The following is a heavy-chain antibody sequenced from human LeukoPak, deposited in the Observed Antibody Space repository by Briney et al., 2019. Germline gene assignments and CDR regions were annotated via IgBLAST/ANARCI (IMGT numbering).Heavy chain of an antibody. J-gene: IGHJ4*02. CDR3: ARVNVLRYFDWLRARGYYFDY. CDR2: INPNSGGT. V-gene: IGHV1-2*02. D-gene: IGHD3-9*01. Sequence: ASVKVSCRASGYTFIAYYMHWVRQAPGQGLEWMGWINPNSGGTNYAQKFQGRVTMTRDTSISTAYMELSRLRSDDTAVYYCARVNVLRYFDWLRARGYYFDYWGQGTLVTVSS. CDR1: GYTFIAYY.